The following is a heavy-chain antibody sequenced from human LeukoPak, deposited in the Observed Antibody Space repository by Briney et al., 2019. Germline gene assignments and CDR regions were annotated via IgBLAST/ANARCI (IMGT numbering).Heavy chain of an antibody. Sequence: ETLSLTCAVYGGSFSGYYWSWIRQPPGKGLEWVSVIYSGGSTYYADSVKGRFTISRDNSKNTLYLQMNSLRAEDTAVYYCARGPRITSHLDWLWVDYWGQGTLVTVSS. D-gene: IGHD3-9*01. CDR1: GGSFSGYY. CDR3: ARGPRITSHLDWLWVDY. V-gene: IGHV3-53*01. CDR2: IYSGGST. J-gene: IGHJ4*02.